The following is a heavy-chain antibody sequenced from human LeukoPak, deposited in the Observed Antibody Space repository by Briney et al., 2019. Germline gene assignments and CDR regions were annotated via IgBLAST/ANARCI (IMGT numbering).Heavy chain of an antibody. Sequence: VASVKVSCKASGGTFSSYAISWVRQAPGQGLEWMGGIIPIFGTANYAQKFQGRVTITADESTSTAYMELSSLRSEDTAVYYCARVYGSGSYEAFDIWGQGTMVTVSS. CDR2: IIPIFGTA. V-gene: IGHV1-69*13. D-gene: IGHD3-10*01. J-gene: IGHJ3*02. CDR1: GGTFSSYA. CDR3: ARVYGSGSYEAFDI.